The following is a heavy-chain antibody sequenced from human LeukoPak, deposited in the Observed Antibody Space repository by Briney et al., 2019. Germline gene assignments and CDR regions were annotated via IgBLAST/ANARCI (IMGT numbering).Heavy chain of an antibody. V-gene: IGHV4-31*03. CDR1: GVSISSGGYY. J-gene: IGHJ3*02. Sequence: PSETLSLTCTVSGVSISSGGYYWGWIRQHRGKGLEWIGFFYYSGSTYYNPSLKSRLTISIDTSENQFSLKVSSVTAADTAVYYCARGSPGDAFDIWGQGTLITVSS. CDR2: FYYSGST. CDR3: ARGSPGDAFDI.